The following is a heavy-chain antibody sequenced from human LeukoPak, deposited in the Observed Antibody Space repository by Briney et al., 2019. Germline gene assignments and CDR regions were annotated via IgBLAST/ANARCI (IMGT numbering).Heavy chain of an antibody. CDR3: ARDLAAVAPIFY. V-gene: IGHV4-39*07. CDR2: IYYSGST. D-gene: IGHD6-19*01. J-gene: IGHJ4*02. CDR1: GGSISSSSYY. Sequence: TSETLSLTCTVSGGSISSSSYYWGWIRQPPGKGLDWIGGIYYSGSTYYNPSLKSRVTISVDKSKNQFSLKLSSVTAADTAVYYCARDLAAVAPIFYWGQGTLVTVSS.